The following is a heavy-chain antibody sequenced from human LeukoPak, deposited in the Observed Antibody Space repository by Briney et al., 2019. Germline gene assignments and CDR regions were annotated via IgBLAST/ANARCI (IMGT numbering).Heavy chain of an antibody. CDR2: IIPIFGTA. Sequence: SVKVSCKASGGTFSSYAISWVRQAPGQGLEWMGGIIPIFGTANYAQKFQGRVTITADESTSTDYIELASLRSEDTAVYYCARESRQLVGSRSRYYYYYYMDVWGKGTTVTVSS. J-gene: IGHJ6*03. CDR3: ARESRQLVGSRSRYYYYYYMDV. V-gene: IGHV1-69*13. CDR1: GGTFSSYA. D-gene: IGHD6-6*01.